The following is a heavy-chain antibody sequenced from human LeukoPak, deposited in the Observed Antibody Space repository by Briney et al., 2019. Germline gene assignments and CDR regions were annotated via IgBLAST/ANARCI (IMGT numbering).Heavy chain of an antibody. CDR1: GFTFSSYI. D-gene: IGHD2-15*01. Sequence: GGSLRLSCAASGFTFSSYIMNWVRQAPGKGLEWVAYISSSGSTIYYADSVKGRFAISRDSAERSLYLQMNSLRDEDTAVYYCARARSQYCSGGSCSPAGYYYYGMDVWGQGTTVTVSS. CDR3: ARARSQYCSGGSCSPAGYYYYGMDV. V-gene: IGHV3-48*02. CDR2: ISSSGSTI. J-gene: IGHJ6*02.